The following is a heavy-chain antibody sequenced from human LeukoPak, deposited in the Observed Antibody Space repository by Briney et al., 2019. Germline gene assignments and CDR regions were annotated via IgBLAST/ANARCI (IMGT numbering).Heavy chain of an antibody. J-gene: IGHJ4*02. V-gene: IGHV4-38-2*02. CDR3: ARDFEGSSGLFDY. CDR2: IYHSGST. CDR1: GYSISSGYY. D-gene: IGHD6-19*01. Sequence: PSETLSLTCTVSGYSISSGYYWGWIRQPPGKGLEWIGSIYHSGSTYYNPSLKSRVTISVDTSKNQFSLKLSSVTAADTAVYYCARDFEGSSGLFDYWGQGTLVTVSS.